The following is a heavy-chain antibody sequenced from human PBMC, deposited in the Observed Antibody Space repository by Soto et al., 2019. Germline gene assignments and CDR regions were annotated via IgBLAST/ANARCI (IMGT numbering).Heavy chain of an antibody. CDR1: GGSISSSSYY. D-gene: IGHD2-15*01. V-gene: IGHV4-39*01. Sequence: SETLSLTCTVSGGSISSSSYYWGWIRQPPGKGLEWIGSIYYSGSTYYNPYLKSRVTISVDTSKNQFSLKLSAVTAADTAVYYCARHNTLPGHIVVVVAAPRDNWFDPWGQGTLVTVSS. CDR3: ARHNTLPGHIVVVVAAPRDNWFDP. CDR2: IYYSGST. J-gene: IGHJ5*02.